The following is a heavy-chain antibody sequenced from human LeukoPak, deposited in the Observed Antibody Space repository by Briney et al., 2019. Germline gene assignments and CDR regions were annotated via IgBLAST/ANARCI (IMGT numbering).Heavy chain of an antibody. V-gene: IGHV3-23*01. CDR3: AKDPPIVVEPAATPHDAFDI. CDR1: GFTFSSYA. J-gene: IGHJ3*02. CDR2: ISGSGGST. D-gene: IGHD2-2*01. Sequence: GGSLRLSCAGSGFTFSSYAMSWVRQAPGKGLEWVSAISGSGGSTYYADSVKGRFTISRDNSKNTLYLQMNSLRAEDTAVYYCAKDPPIVVEPAATPHDAFDIWGQGTMVTVSS.